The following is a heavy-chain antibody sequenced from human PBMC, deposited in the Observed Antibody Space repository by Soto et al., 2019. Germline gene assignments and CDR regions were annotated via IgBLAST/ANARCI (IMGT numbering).Heavy chain of an antibody. Sequence: VASVKVSCKASGYTFTSYFIHWVRQAPGQGLEWMGLISPGSGRPTYAQKFQDRVIITRDTSTSTVYMEMSSVISEDTAIYYCARENMGDSSAVPDIWGQGTMVTVSS. CDR2: ISPGSGRP. V-gene: IGHV1-46*01. CDR3: ARENMGDSSAVPDI. D-gene: IGHD3-22*01. CDR1: GYTFTSYF. J-gene: IGHJ3*02.